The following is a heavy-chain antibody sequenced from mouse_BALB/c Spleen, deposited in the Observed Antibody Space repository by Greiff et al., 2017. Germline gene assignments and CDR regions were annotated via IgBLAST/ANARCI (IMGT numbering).Heavy chain of an antibody. Sequence: EVKLVESGGGLVQPGGSLKLSCAASGFTFSSYTMSWVRQTPEKRLEWVAYISNGGGSTYYPDTVKGRFTISRDNAKNTLYLQMSSLKSEDTAMYYCARHGNYLYWYFDVWGAGTTVTVSS. D-gene: IGHD2-1*01. CDR1: GFTFSSYT. CDR2: ISNGGGST. V-gene: IGHV5-12-2*01. J-gene: IGHJ1*01. CDR3: ARHGNYLYWYFDV.